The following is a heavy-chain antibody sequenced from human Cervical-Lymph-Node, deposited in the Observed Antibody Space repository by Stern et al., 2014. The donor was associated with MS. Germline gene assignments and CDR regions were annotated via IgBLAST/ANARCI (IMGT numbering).Heavy chain of an antibody. CDR3: ARGVWFDP. D-gene: IGHD2-8*01. J-gene: IGHJ5*02. CDR2: VYTSGST. CDR1: GGSISSGSYY. Sequence: QVQLQESGPGLVKPSQTLSLTCTVSGGSISSGSYYWSWIRQPAGKGLEWIGRVYTSGSTNYNPSLKSRVSISVDTSKNQFPLKLSSLPAADTAVYYCARGVWFDPWGRGTLVTVSS. V-gene: IGHV4-61*02.